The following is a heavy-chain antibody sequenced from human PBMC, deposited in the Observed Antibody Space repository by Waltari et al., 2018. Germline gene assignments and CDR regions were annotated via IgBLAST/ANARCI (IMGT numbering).Heavy chain of an antibody. CDR1: GYTFTGYY. Sequence: QVQLVQSGAEVKKPGASVKVSCKASGYTFTGYYLHWVRQTPGQGLEGMGRINPNSGGTNYAQKFQGRVTMTRDTSISTAYMELSRLRSDDTAVYYCARDKAYGDYRASDPWGQGTLVTVSS. D-gene: IGHD4-17*01. CDR2: INPNSGGT. J-gene: IGHJ5*02. V-gene: IGHV1-2*06. CDR3: ARDKAYGDYRASDP.